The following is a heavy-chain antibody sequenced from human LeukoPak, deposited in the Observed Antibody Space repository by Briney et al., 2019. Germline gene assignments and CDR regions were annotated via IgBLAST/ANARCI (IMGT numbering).Heavy chain of an antibody. CDR2: INPNSGGT. CDR3: ARESVGVGATWNWFDP. V-gene: IGHV1-2*04. D-gene: IGHD1-26*01. Sequence: ASVTVSCKASGYTFTGYYMHWVRQAPGQGLEWMGWINPNSGGTNYAQKFQGWVTMTRDTSISTAYMELSRLRSDDTAVYYCARESVGVGATWNWFDPWGQGTLVTVSS. J-gene: IGHJ5*02. CDR1: GYTFTGYY.